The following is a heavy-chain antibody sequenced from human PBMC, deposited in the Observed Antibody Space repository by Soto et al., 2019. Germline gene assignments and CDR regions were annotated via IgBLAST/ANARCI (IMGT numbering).Heavy chain of an antibody. CDR3: XXXXXXXXXXXXSDYPHVFDI. Sequence: QITLKESGPTLVKPAQTLTLTCTFSGFSLSTTGVAVGWIRQPPGKALEWLALIYWDDDKRYSPSLKSRLTXXXXXXXXXXXXXXXXXXXXXXXXXXXXXXXXXXXXXXXSDYPHVFDIWGQGTMVTVSS. CDR2: IYWDDDK. V-gene: IGHV2-5*02. D-gene: IGHD3-10*01. J-gene: IGHJ3*02. CDR1: GFSLSTTGVA.